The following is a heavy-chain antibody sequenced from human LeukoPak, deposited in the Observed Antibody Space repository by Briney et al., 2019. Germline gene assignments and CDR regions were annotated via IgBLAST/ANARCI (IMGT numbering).Heavy chain of an antibody. CDR3: ARRTRYCSSTSCYSWFDP. CDR1: GGSISSSSYY. D-gene: IGHD2-2*02. CDR2: IYYSGST. J-gene: IGHJ5*02. V-gene: IGHV4-39*01. Sequence: SETLSLTCTVSGGSISSSSYYWGWIRQPPGKGLEWIGSIYYSGSTYYNPSLKSRVTISVDTSKNQFSLKLSSVTAADTAVYYCARRTRYCSSTSCYSWFDPWGQGTLVTVSS.